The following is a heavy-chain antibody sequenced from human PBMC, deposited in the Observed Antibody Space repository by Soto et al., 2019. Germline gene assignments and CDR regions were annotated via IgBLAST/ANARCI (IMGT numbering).Heavy chain of an antibody. CDR2: ISAYNGNT. CDR3: ARDNDVWTGYFFDN. J-gene: IGHJ4*02. V-gene: IGHV1-18*01. D-gene: IGHD3-3*01. Sequence: ASVKVSCKASGYTFTSYGISWVRQAPGQGLEWMGWISAYNGNTHYSQNFQGRLTLTTDMSTTTAYMELRSLTSDDTAVYYCARDNDVWTGYFFDNWGQGTLVTVSS. CDR1: GYTFTSYG.